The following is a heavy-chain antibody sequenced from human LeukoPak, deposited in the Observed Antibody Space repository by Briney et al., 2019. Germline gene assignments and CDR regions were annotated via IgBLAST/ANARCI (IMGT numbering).Heavy chain of an antibody. CDR2: IQYEGKNK. J-gene: IGHJ4*02. Sequence: GGSLRLSCVASGFTFSNYGMHWVRQAPGKGLEWVAFIQYEGKNKDYAEAVKGRFTISSDNSKNTLFLQMNNLTAEDTALYYCAKGYWVLRKGFDSWGQGTLVTVSP. CDR1: GFTFSNYG. CDR3: AKGYWVLRKGFDS. D-gene: IGHD2-15*01. V-gene: IGHV3-30*02.